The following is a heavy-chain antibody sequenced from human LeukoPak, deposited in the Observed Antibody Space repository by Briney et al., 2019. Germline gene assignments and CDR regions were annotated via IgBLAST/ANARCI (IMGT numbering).Heavy chain of an antibody. CDR3: ARVGEIGDAFDI. CDR1: GFTFSSYS. Sequence: GGSLRLSCAASGFTFSSYSMNWFGKAPGKGLKWVSSISSSSSYIYYADSVKGRFTISRDNAKNSLYLQMNSLRAEDTAVYYCARVGEIGDAFDIRGQGTMVTVSS. CDR2: ISSSSSYI. D-gene: IGHD3-10*01. V-gene: IGHV3-21*01. J-gene: IGHJ3*02.